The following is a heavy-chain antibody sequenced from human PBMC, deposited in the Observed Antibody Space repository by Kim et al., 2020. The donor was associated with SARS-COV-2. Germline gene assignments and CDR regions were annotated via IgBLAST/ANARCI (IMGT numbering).Heavy chain of an antibody. CDR1: GGSISSGGYY. D-gene: IGHD2-21*02. Sequence: SETLSLTCTVSGGSISSGGYYWSWIRQHPGKGLEWIGYIYYSGSTYYNPSLKSRVTISVDTSKNQFSLKLSSVTAADTAVYYCARDYWNGGNSGWYFDLWGRGTLVTVSS. V-gene: IGHV4-31*03. J-gene: IGHJ2*01. CDR2: IYYSGST. CDR3: ARDYWNGGNSGWYFDL.